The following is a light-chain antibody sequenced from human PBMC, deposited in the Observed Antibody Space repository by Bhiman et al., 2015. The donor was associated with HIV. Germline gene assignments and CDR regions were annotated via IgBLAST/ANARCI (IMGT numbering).Light chain of an antibody. J-gene: IGLJ1*01. CDR3: SSYTSNSTLYV. CDR1: SSDVGGYNY. V-gene: IGLV2-14*01. CDR2: DVS. Sequence: QSALTQPASVSGSPGQSITISCTGTSSDVGGYNYVSWYQQHPGKAPKLMIYDVSXRPSGVSNRFSGSKSGNTASLTISGLQAEDEADYYCSSYTSNSTLYVFGTGTKVTVL.